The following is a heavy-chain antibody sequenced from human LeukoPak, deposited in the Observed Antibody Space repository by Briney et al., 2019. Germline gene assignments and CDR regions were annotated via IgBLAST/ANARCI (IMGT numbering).Heavy chain of an antibody. CDR1: GYTFTGYY. CDR3: AIGALLWFGESQFDY. CDR2: INPNSGGT. V-gene: IGHV1-2*02. J-gene: IGHJ4*02. Sequence: ASVKVSCKASGYTFTGYYMHWVRQAPGQGLEWMGWINPNSGGTNYAQKFQGRVTMTRDTSISTAYMELSRLRSDDTAVYDCAIGALLWFGESQFDYWGQGTLVTVSS. D-gene: IGHD3-10*01.